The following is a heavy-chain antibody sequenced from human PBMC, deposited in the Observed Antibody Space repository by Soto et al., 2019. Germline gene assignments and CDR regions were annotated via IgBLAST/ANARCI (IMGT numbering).Heavy chain of an antibody. V-gene: IGHV3-23*01. CDR3: AKDQGGPTPPFDY. Sequence: PGGSLRLSCVASGFTFSSYAMSWVRQAPGKGLEWVSSISATGGSTYYADSVKGRFTISRDNSKNTVYLQMNSLRFEDTALYYCAKDQGGPTPPFDYWGQGTLVTVSS. D-gene: IGHD3-16*01. J-gene: IGHJ4*02. CDR2: ISATGGST. CDR1: GFTFSSYA.